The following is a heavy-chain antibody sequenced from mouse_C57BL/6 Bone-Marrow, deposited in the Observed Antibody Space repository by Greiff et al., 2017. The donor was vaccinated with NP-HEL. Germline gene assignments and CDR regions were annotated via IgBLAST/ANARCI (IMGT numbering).Heavy chain of an antibody. Sequence: QVQLQQPGAELVMPGASVKLSCKASGYTFTSYWMHWVKQRPGQGLEWIGEIDPADSYTNYNQKFKGKSTLTVDKSSSTAYLQLSSRTSEDSAVYYCARSRCDYFDYWGQGTTLTVSS. CDR3: ARSRCDYFDY. V-gene: IGHV1-69*01. CDR2: IDPADSYT. J-gene: IGHJ2*01. D-gene: IGHD2-14*01. CDR1: GYTFTSYW.